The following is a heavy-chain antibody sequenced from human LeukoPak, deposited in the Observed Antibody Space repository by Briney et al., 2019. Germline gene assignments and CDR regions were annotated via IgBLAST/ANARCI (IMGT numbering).Heavy chain of an antibody. CDR1: GFSFSVFW. J-gene: IGHJ3*02. CDR2: IKTDGSIT. V-gene: IGHV3-74*01. Sequence: GGSLRLSCAASGFSFSVFWMHWVRQVPGKGPVWVSRIKTDGSITDYADSVKGRFTISRDNSKNTLYLQMNSLRAEDTAVYYCAGDRHPVYSGYDHDAFDIWGQGTMVTVSS. D-gene: IGHD5-12*01. CDR3: AGDRHPVYSGYDHDAFDI.